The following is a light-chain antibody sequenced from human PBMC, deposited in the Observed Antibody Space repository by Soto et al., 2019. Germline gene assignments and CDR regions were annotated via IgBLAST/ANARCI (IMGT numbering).Light chain of an antibody. Sequence: QSVLTQPPSVSGAAGQRVTISCTGSSSNIGAGFDVSWYQQLPGTAPELLIFGDSNRPSGVTDRFSGSKSGASASLAISGLQAEDEADYYCQSYDSSLSGSVFGGGTKLTVL. CDR2: GDS. V-gene: IGLV1-40*01. CDR1: SSNIGAGFD. J-gene: IGLJ3*02. CDR3: QSYDSSLSGSV.